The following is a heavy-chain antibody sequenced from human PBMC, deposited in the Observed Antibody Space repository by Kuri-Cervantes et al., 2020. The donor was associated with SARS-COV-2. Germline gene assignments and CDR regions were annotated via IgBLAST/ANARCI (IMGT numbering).Heavy chain of an antibody. CDR1: GYSISSGYY. Sequence: GSLRLSCTVSGYSISSGYYWGWIRQPPGKGLEWIGRIYTSGSTNYNPSLKSRVTMSVDTSKNQFSLKLSSVTAADTAVYYCASLDCTNGVCYQAGWGQGTLVTVSS. CDR2: IYTSGST. CDR3: ASLDCTNGVCYQAG. J-gene: IGHJ4*02. V-gene: IGHV4-38-2*02. D-gene: IGHD2-8*01.